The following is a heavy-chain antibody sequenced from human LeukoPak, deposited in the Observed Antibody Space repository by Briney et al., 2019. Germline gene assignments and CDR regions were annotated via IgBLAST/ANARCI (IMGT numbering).Heavy chain of an antibody. D-gene: IGHD5-18*01. J-gene: IGHJ5*02. Sequence: PRGSLRLSCAASGFTFSSYGMHWVRQAPGKGLEWVAVISYDGSNKYYADSVKGRFTTSRDNSKNTLYLQMNSLRAEDTAVYYCAKDGGYSYGSTGIDPWGQGTLVTVSS. CDR1: GFTFSSYG. V-gene: IGHV3-30*18. CDR2: ISYDGSNK. CDR3: AKDGGYSYGSTGIDP.